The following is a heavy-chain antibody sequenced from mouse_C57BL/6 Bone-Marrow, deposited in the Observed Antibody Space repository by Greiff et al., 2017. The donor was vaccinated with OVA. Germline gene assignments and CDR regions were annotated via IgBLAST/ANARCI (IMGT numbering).Heavy chain of an antibody. D-gene: IGHD1-1*01. J-gene: IGHJ1*03. CDR3: ARDAILPPYWYFDV. Sequence: EVMLVESGGGLVQSGRSLRLSCATSGFTFSDFYMEWVRQAPGKGLEWIAASRNKANDYTTEYSASVKGRFIVSRDTSQSILYLQMNALRAEDTAIYYCARDAILPPYWYFDVWGTGTTVTVSS. CDR1: GFTFSDFY. CDR2: SRNKANDYTT. V-gene: IGHV7-1*01.